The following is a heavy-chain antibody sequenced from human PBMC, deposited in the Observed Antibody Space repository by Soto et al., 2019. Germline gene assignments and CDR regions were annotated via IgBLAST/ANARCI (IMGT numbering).Heavy chain of an antibody. CDR1: GASFSDANYY. Sequence: SETLSLTCIVSGASFSDANYYWVWIRQPPGEGLEWIGSFYYDGRTYYNASLKSRVTISVDTSKNHFSLMLTSVTAADTAVYYCARRSHIVVAQTWGQGTLVTVSS. D-gene: IGHD2-21*01. J-gene: IGHJ4*02. V-gene: IGHV4-39*02. CDR3: ARRSHIVVAQT. CDR2: FYYDGRT.